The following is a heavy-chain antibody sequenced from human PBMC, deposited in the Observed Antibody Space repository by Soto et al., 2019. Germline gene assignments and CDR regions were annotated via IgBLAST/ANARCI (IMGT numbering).Heavy chain of an antibody. CDR1: GFTFSSYV. CDR2: ISGSGTNT. J-gene: IGHJ4*02. D-gene: IGHD2-8*01. CDR3: AKGGTNDYSPLDF. Sequence: GGSPRLSCAASGFTFSSYVMTWVRQAPGKGLEWVSVISGSGTNTYYAGSVKGRVTISRDNSNNTLWLQMDRLRAEDTAIYYCAKGGTNDYSPLDFCGQGTPVTVSS. V-gene: IGHV3-23*01.